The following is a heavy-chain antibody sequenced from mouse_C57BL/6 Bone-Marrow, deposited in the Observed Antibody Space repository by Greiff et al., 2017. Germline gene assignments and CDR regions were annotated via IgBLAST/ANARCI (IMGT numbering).Heavy chain of an antibody. Sequence: VQLQQSGPGLVQPSQSLSITCTVSCFSLTSYGVHWVRHSPGKGLEWLGVLWSGGSTDYTAAFISRLSIRKDNSKCQGFFKMNSLQADDTAIYYCARNGGLRAWFAYWGQGTLVSVSA. CDR1: CFSLTSYG. J-gene: IGHJ3*01. CDR3: ARNGGLRAWFAY. V-gene: IGHV2-2*01. D-gene: IGHD2-4*01. CDR2: LWSGGST.